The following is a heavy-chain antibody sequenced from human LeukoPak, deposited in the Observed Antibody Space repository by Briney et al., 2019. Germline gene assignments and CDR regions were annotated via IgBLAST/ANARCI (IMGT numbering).Heavy chain of an antibody. CDR2: INHSGST. CDR1: GGSFSGYY. CDR3: ARSVVRGVEVKD. Sequence: SETLSLTCAVYGGSFSGYYWSWIRQPPGKGLEWIGEINHSGSTNYNPSLNSRVTISVDTSKNQFSLKLSSVTAADTAVYYCARSVVRGVEVKDWGQGTLVTVSS. J-gene: IGHJ4*02. D-gene: IGHD3-10*02. V-gene: IGHV4-34*01.